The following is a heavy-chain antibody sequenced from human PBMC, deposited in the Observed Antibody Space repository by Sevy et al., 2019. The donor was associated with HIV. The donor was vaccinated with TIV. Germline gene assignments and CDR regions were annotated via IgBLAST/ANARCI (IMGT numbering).Heavy chain of an antibody. CDR3: AKDQRIAAGGGRSYYYYYYGMDV. CDR1: GFTFDDYA. CDR2: ISWNSGSI. V-gene: IGHV3-9*01. J-gene: IGHJ6*02. D-gene: IGHD6-13*01. Sequence: GGSLRLSCAASGFTFDDYAMHWVRQAPGKGLEWVSGISWNSGSIGYAESVKGRFTISGDDAKNSLYLQMNSLRAEDTALYYCAKDQRIAAGGGRSYYYYYYGMDVWGQGTTVTVSS.